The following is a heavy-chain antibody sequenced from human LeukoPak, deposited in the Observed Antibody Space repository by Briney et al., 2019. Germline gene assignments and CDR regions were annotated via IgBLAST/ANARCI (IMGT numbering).Heavy chain of an antibody. Sequence: GGSLRLSCVASGFYFGGHAMHWLRQAPGKGLEWVSVIYSGGSTYYADSVKGRFTISRDNSKNTLCLQMNSLRAEDTAVYYCARERSIAVARSHDAFDIWGQGTMVTVSS. CDR1: GFYFGGHA. V-gene: IGHV3-53*01. CDR3: ARERSIAVARSHDAFDI. D-gene: IGHD6-19*01. J-gene: IGHJ3*02. CDR2: IYSGGST.